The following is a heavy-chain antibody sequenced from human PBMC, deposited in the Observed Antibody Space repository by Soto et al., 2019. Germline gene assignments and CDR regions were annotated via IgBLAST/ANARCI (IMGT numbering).Heavy chain of an antibody. D-gene: IGHD5-12*01. Sequence: PSETLSLTCTVSGGSISSYYWSWIRQPPGKGLEWIGYIYYSGSTNYNPSLKSRVTISVDTSKNQFSLKLSSVTAADTAVYYCARSPNIASYYYGMDVWGQGTTVTVSS. CDR2: IYYSGST. V-gene: IGHV4-59*01. CDR1: GGSISSYY. J-gene: IGHJ6*02. CDR3: ARSPNIASYYYGMDV.